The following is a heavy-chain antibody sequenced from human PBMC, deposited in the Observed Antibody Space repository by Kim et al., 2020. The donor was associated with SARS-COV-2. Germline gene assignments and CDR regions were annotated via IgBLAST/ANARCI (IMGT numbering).Heavy chain of an antibody. V-gene: IGHV4-39*01. J-gene: IGHJ6*02. D-gene: IGHD1-1*01. CDR1: GASIGSGDYH. Sequence: SETLSLTCNVSGASIGSGDYHWGWIRQPPGKGLEWIGTLFYGGNFYNPSLKSRVTMSVDSSSNHFSLKLDSVTAADTALYYCARHAWYNTFFCPFDLWGQGTTVIVSS. CDR2: LFYGGN. CDR3: ARHAWYNTFFCPFDL.